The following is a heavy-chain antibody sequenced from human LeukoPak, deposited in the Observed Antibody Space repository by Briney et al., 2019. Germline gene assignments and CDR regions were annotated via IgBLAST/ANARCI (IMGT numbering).Heavy chain of an antibody. V-gene: IGHV1-18*01. Sequence: ASVKVSCKASGYTFTNFGISWVRLAPGQGLEWMGWISTYNGNTNYAQKVQGRVAMTTDTSTSTAYMELRSLTSDDTAVYFCARAGGWAREDYKADAFDIWGQGTMVTVSS. CDR3: ARAGGWAREDYKADAFDI. CDR2: ISTYNGNT. J-gene: IGHJ3*02. D-gene: IGHD6-19*01. CDR1: GYTFTNFG.